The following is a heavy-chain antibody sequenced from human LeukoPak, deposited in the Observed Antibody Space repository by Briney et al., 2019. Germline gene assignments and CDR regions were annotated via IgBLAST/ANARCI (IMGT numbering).Heavy chain of an antibody. V-gene: IGHV3-11*06. CDR2: ISSSSSYT. CDR1: GFTFSDYY. D-gene: IGHD2-15*01. CDR3: AAPGGYAAFDI. Sequence: GGFLRLSCAASGFTFSDYYMSWIRQAPGKGLEWVSYISSSSSYTNYADSVKGRFTISRDNAKNSLYLQMNSLRAEDTAVYYCAAPGGYAAFDIWGQGTMVTVSS. J-gene: IGHJ3*02.